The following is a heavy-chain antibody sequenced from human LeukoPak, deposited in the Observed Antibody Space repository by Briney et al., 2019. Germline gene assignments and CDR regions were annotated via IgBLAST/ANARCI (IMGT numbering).Heavy chain of an antibody. CDR3: AMTYCSSTSCYLDY. CDR2: IYYSGST. Sequence: PSETLSLTCTVSGGSISSYYWSWIRQPPGKGLEWIGYIYYSGSTNYNPSLKSRATISVDTSKNQFSLKLSSVTAADTAVYYCAMTYCSSTSCYLDYWGQGTLVTVSS. D-gene: IGHD2-2*01. CDR1: GGSISSYY. J-gene: IGHJ4*02. V-gene: IGHV4-59*01.